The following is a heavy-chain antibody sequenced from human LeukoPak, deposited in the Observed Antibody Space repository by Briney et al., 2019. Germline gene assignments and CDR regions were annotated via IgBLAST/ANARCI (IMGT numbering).Heavy chain of an antibody. J-gene: IGHJ4*02. CDR1: GFTVSSNQ. D-gene: IGHD5-24*01. Sequence: GGSLRLSCAASGFTVSSNQMTWVRQAPGKGLEWVPIIYGSGSTYYADSVKGRFTISRDNSKNMVYLQLNSLRAEDTAIFYCVQIPGGGYWGQGTLVTVSS. CDR2: IYGSGST. V-gene: IGHV3-53*01. CDR3: VQIPGGGY.